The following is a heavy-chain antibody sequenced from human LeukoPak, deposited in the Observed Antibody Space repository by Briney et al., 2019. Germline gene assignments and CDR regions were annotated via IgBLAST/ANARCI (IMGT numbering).Heavy chain of an antibody. D-gene: IGHD3-10*01. CDR1: GGSISSYY. Sequence: PSETLSLTCTVSGGSISSYYWSWIRQPPGKGLEWIGYIYYSGSANYNPSLKSRATISVDTSKNQFSLKLSSVTAADTAVYYCARVVVVRGKTGDAFDIWGQGTMVTVSS. CDR3: ARVVVVRGKTGDAFDI. CDR2: IYYSGSA. V-gene: IGHV4-59*01. J-gene: IGHJ3*02.